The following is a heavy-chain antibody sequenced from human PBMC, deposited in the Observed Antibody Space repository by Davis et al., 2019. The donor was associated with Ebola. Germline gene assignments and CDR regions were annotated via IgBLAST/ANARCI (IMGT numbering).Heavy chain of an antibody. CDR3: ARDLWAAGTSVDY. CDR1: GVTFRSNW. Sequence: GESLKISCAASGVTFRSNWMQWVRQAPGKGLVWVSRINSDGSFTSYADSVKGRFSISRDNAKNTLFLQMNSLRADDTAVYYCARDLWAAGTSVDYWGQGTLVTVSS. J-gene: IGHJ4*02. D-gene: IGHD6-13*01. CDR2: INSDGSFT. V-gene: IGHV3-74*01.